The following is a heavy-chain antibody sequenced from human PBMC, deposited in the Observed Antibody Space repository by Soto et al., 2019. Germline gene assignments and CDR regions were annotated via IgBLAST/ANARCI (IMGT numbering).Heavy chain of an antibody. CDR1: GGSISSSSYY. CDR3: ARSMTTVVTLDY. D-gene: IGHD4-17*01. Sequence: QLQLQESGPGLVKPSETLSLTCTVSGGSISSSSYYWGWIRQPPGKGLEWIGSIYYSGSTYYNPSLKRRXXIXVXXSKTQFSLKLSSVTAADTAVYYCARSMTTVVTLDYWGQGTLVTVSS. CDR2: IYYSGST. J-gene: IGHJ4*02. V-gene: IGHV4-39*01.